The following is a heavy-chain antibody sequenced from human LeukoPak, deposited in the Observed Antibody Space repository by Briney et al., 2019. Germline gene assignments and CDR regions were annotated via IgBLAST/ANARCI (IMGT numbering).Heavy chain of an antibody. Sequence: SETLSLTCTVSGGSISSSSYYWGWIRQPPGKGLEWIGTIYYSGSTYYNPSLKSRVTISVDTSKNQFSLKLSSVTAADTAVYYCARSLKGYVSRWGQGTLVTVSS. V-gene: IGHV4-39*07. J-gene: IGHJ4*02. CDR3: ARSLKGYVSR. CDR2: IYYSGST. D-gene: IGHD3-10*01. CDR1: GGSISSSSYY.